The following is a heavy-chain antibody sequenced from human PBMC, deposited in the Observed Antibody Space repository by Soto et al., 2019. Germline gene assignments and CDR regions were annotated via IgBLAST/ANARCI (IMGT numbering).Heavy chain of an antibody. CDR3: ARLSLWELPPYYFDY. D-gene: IGHD3-16*01. J-gene: IGHJ4*02. CDR2: IYSGGST. CDR1: GFTVSSNY. V-gene: IGHV3-53*01. Sequence: PGGSLRLSCAASGFTVSSNYMSWVRQAPGKGLEWVSVIYSGGSTYYADSVKGRFTISRDNSKNTLYLQMNSLRAEDTAVYYCARLSLWELPPYYFDYWGQGTLVTVSS.